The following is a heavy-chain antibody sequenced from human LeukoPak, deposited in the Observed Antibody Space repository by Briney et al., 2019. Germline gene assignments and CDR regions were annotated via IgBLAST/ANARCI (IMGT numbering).Heavy chain of an antibody. Sequence: GGSLRLSCAASGFTFRSYAMSWVRQAPGKGLEWVSVISGSGSSTDYADSVKGRFTISRDNSKNTLYLQMSSLRAEDTGVYYCAKAVSSSGYYYGHDYWGQGTLVTVSS. J-gene: IGHJ4*02. CDR1: GFTFRSYA. V-gene: IGHV3-23*01. CDR3: AKAVSSSGYYYGHDY. CDR2: ISGSGSST. D-gene: IGHD3-22*01.